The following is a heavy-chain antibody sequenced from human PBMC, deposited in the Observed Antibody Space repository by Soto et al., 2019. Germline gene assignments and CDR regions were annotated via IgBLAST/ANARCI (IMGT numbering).Heavy chain of an antibody. Sequence: GGSLRLSCAASGFTVSSNYMSWVRQAPGKGLEWVSVIYSGGSTYYADSVKGRFTISRDNSENTLYLQMNSLRAEDTAVYYCASFVSSSPDAFDIWGQGTMVTVSS. D-gene: IGHD6-6*01. V-gene: IGHV3-66*01. J-gene: IGHJ3*02. CDR3: ASFVSSSPDAFDI. CDR2: IYSGGST. CDR1: GFTVSSNY.